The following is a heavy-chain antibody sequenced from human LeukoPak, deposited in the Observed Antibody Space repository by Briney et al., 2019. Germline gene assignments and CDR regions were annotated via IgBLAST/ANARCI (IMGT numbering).Heavy chain of an antibody. CDR3: AKDLYADDYYDSSGYPDAFDI. CDR1: GFTFSSYA. D-gene: IGHD3-22*01. V-gene: IGHV3-23*01. Sequence: PGGSPRLSCAASGFTFSSYAMSWVRQAPGKGLEWVSAISGSGGSTYYADSVKGRFTISRDNSKNTLYLQMNSLRAEDTAVYYCAKDLYADDYYDSSGYPDAFDIWGQGTMVTVSS. J-gene: IGHJ3*02. CDR2: ISGSGGST.